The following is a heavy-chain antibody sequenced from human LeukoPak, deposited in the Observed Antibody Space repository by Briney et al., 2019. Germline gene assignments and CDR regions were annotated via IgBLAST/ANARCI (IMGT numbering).Heavy chain of an antibody. D-gene: IGHD3-10*01. CDR1: GFTFSGFA. CDR2: ISGSGDST. Sequence: QTGGSLRLSCAASGFTFSGFAMSWVRQAPGKGLEWVSGISGSGDSTYSADSVKGRFTISRDNSKNTLYLQMNSLRAEDTAVYYCAKSGRMVRGGEYYFDYWGQGTLVTVSS. V-gene: IGHV3-23*01. CDR3: AKSGRMVRGGEYYFDY. J-gene: IGHJ4*02.